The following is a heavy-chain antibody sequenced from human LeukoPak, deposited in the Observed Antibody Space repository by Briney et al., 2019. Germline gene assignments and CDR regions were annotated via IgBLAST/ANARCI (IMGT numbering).Heavy chain of an antibody. CDR3: ARVLKQWLPEARGMDV. D-gene: IGHD6-19*01. J-gene: IGHJ6*02. V-gene: IGHV4-4*07. Sequence: PSETLSLTCTVSGGSLISYYWSWLRQPAGKGLEGIGRIYTSGCANYNPPLLSRVTMSVLPSKNQFSLKLSSVTAADTAVYYCARVLKQWLPEARGMDVWGQGTTVTVSS. CDR2: IYTSGCA. CDR1: GGSLISYY.